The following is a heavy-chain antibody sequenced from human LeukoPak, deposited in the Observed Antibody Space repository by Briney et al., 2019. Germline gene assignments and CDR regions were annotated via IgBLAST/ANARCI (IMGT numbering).Heavy chain of an antibody. V-gene: IGHV5-51*01. Sequence: GASLKICCKGSGYSFTSYWIGWGREMGGKGLELMGIIYPGDPDTRYSPSFQGQVTITADKSITTAYLQWSSLKASDTAMYYCTRQPAAALRWGYYYYYMDVWGKGTTVTISS. CDR1: GYSFTSYW. D-gene: IGHD6-13*01. CDR2: IYPGDPDT. CDR3: TRQPAAALRWGYYYYYMDV. J-gene: IGHJ6*03.